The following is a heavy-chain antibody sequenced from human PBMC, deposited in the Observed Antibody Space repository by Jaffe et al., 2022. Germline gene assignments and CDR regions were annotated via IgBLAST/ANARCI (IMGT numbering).Heavy chain of an antibody. Sequence: EVQLVESGGGLVKPGGSLRLSCAASGFTFSNAWMSWVRQAPGKGLEWVGRIKSKTDGGTTDYAAPVKGRFTISRDDSKNTLYLQMNSLKTEDTAVYYCTTGGERRLYSSSWYLLGWGYYYYMDVWGKGTTVTVSS. CDR1: GFTFSNAW. J-gene: IGHJ6*03. V-gene: IGHV3-15*01. CDR2: IKSKTDGGTT. CDR3: TTGGERRLYSSSWYLLGWGYYYYMDV. D-gene: IGHD6-13*01.